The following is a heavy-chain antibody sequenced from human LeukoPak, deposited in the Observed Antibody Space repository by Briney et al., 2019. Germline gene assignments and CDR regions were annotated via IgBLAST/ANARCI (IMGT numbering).Heavy chain of an antibody. CDR2: ISVYNGNT. J-gene: IGHJ4*02. D-gene: IGHD3-16*01. Sequence: DSVKVSCKASGYTFSSCGISWVRQAPGQGLEWMGWISVYNGNTNNIQKLQGRVTMTRDTSTNTAYMELRSLRSDGTAVYYCARDAYTSGADYWGQGTLVTVSS. CDR3: ARDAYTSGADY. V-gene: IGHV1-18*01. CDR1: GYTFSSCG.